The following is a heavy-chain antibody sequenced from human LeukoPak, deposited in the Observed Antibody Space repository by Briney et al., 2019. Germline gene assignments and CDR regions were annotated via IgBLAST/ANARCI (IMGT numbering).Heavy chain of an antibody. CDR2: ISWNSGSI. D-gene: IGHD6-13*01. CDR1: GFTFDDYA. CDR3: AKDVGIAAAGTIDY. J-gene: IGHJ4*02. Sequence: PGGSLRLSCAASGFTFDDYAMHWVRQAPGRGLEWVSGISWNSGSIGYADSVKGRFTISRDNAKNSLYLQMNSLRAEDTALYYCAKDVGIAAAGTIDYWGQETLVTVSS. V-gene: IGHV3-9*01.